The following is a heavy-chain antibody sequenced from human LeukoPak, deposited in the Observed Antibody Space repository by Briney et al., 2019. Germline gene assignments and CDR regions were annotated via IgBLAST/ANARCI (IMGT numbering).Heavy chain of an antibody. CDR2: ISGSGGST. D-gene: IGHD3-3*01. CDR1: GFTFSSYA. CDR3: AKDPRPRPESFWSGYYSIYYGMDV. Sequence: SGGSLRLSCAASGFTFSSYAMSWVRQAPGKGLEWVSAISGSGGSTYYADSVKGRFTISRDNSKNTLYLQMNSLRAEDTAVYYCAKDPRPRPESFWSGYYSIYYGMDVWGQGITVTVSS. V-gene: IGHV3-23*01. J-gene: IGHJ6*02.